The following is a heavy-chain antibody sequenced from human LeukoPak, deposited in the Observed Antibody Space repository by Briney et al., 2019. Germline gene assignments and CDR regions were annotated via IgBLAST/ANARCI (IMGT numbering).Heavy chain of an antibody. D-gene: IGHD3-22*01. CDR1: GFTLSSYA. V-gene: IGHV3-23*01. Sequence: GGSLRLSCAASGFTLSSYAMSWVRQAPGKGLEWVSAISGSGGSTYYADSVKGRFTISRDNSKNTLYLQMNSLRAEDTAVYYCAKPPYDSSGYYLLDYWGQGTLVTVSS. CDR3: AKPPYDSSGYYLLDY. CDR2: ISGSGGST. J-gene: IGHJ4*02.